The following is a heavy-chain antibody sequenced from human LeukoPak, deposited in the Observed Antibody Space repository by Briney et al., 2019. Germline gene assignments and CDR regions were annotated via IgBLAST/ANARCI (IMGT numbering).Heavy chain of an antibody. CDR3: ARDDGVIYYDSSGCAFDI. V-gene: IGHV3-48*04. D-gene: IGHD3-22*01. CDR2: ISSSGSTI. Sequence: GGSLRLSCAASGFTFSSYAMSWVRQAPGKGLEWVSYISSSGSTIYYADSVKGRFTISRDNAKNSLYLQMNSLRAEDTAVYYCARDDGVIYYDSSGCAFDIWGQGTMVTVSS. J-gene: IGHJ3*02. CDR1: GFTFSSYA.